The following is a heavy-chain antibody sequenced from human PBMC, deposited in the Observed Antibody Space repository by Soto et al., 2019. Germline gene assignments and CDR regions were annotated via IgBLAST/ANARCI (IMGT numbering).Heavy chain of an antibody. CDR3: ARGFSAGVDY. CDR1: GYSFTSLD. CDR2: MQPSTGRT. J-gene: IGHJ4*02. V-gene: IGHV1-8*01. D-gene: IGHD1-26*01. Sequence: QVQLVQSGAEVREPGASVKVSCKASGYSFTSLDINWVRQTAGQGLEWMGWMQPSTGRTGYAQKFQGRVTMTWDTSINIAYMELTTLTSDDTAFSYCARGFSAGVDYWGQGTLVTVSS.